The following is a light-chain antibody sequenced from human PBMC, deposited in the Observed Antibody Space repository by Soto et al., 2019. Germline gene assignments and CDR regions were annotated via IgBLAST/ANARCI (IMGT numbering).Light chain of an antibody. Sequence: IQMTQSPSSLSASVGDRVTITCRASQDINNYLNWYQQQPGKGPRLLIYAASNLQRGVPSRFRGSESGTDFTLTVSSLQPEDFATYYCQQSYTFPETFGQGTKVEIK. J-gene: IGKJ1*01. CDR3: QQSYTFPET. CDR1: QDINNY. CDR2: AAS. V-gene: IGKV1-39*01.